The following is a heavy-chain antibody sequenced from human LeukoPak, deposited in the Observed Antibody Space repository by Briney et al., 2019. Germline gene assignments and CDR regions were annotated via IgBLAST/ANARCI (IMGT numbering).Heavy chain of an antibody. CDR3: ATYYYGSDVYFQH. V-gene: IGHV3-48*02. CDR1: GFTFSSYS. CDR2: ISGGSGTI. Sequence: GGSLRLSCAASGFTFSSYSMNWVRQAPGPGLERVSYISGGSGTIYYADSVKGRFTISRDNAKNSLYLEMNSLRDEDTAVYYCATYYYGSDVYFQHWGQGTLVTVSS. J-gene: IGHJ1*01. D-gene: IGHD3-10*01.